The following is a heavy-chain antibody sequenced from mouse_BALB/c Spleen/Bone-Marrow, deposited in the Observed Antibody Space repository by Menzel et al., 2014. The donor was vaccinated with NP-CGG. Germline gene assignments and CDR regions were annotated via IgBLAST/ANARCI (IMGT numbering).Heavy chain of an antibody. J-gene: IGHJ4*01. CDR2: IDPSDSET. CDR3: AREAGYYYAGDY. CDR1: GYSFTSYW. D-gene: IGHD2-2*01. V-gene: IGHV1S126*01. Sequence: QVQLQQSGPQLVRPGASVKISCKASGYSFTSYWMHWVKQRPGQGLEWIGMIDPSDSETRLNQKFKDKATLTVDKSSSTAYMQLSSPTSEDCAVYYCAREAGYYYAGDYWDQGTSDTISS.